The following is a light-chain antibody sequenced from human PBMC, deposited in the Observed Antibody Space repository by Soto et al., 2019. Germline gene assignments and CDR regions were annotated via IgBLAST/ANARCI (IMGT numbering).Light chain of an antibody. Sequence: QSALTQPASVSGSLGQSITISCTGTSSDIGGYNYVSWYQQHPGKAPKLLIYEVSNWPSGVSNRFSGSKSGNTASLTISGLQAEDEADYHCGSFTTSTWIFGGGTQLTVL. CDR3: GSFTTSTWI. V-gene: IGLV2-14*01. CDR2: EVS. J-gene: IGLJ2*01. CDR1: SSDIGGYNY.